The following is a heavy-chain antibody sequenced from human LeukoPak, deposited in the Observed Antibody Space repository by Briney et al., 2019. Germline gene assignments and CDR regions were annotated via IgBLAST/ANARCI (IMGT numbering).Heavy chain of an antibody. V-gene: IGHV4-30-4*01. J-gene: IGHJ5*02. CDR3: ARDKVGATNWLDP. D-gene: IGHD1-26*01. CDR1: GGSISSGEYY. CDR2: IYHSVST. Sequence: SQTLSLTCAVSGGSISSGEYYWSWIRQPPGKGLEWIGYIYHSVSTYYNPSLMSRLTISVDTSNSQFSLRLTSVTAADTAVYYCARDKVGATNWLDPWGQGTLVTVSS.